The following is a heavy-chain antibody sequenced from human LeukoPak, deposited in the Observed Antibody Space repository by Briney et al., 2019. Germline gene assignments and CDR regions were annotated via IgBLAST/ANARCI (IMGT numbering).Heavy chain of an antibody. CDR1: GGTFSSYA. Sequence: ASVKVSCKASGGTFSSYAISWVRQAPGQGLEGMGGIIPIFGTANYAQKFQGRVTITADESTSTAYMELSSLRSEDTAVYYCARVGQSYYDSSGFYNYWGQGTLVTVSS. CDR2: IIPIFGTA. J-gene: IGHJ4*02. CDR3: ARVGQSYYDSSGFYNY. D-gene: IGHD3-22*01. V-gene: IGHV1-69*13.